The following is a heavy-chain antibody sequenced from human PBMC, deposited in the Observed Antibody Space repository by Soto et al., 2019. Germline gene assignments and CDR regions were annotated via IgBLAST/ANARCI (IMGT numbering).Heavy chain of an antibody. V-gene: IGHV3-74*01. J-gene: IGHJ6*02. CDR2: INSDGSST. CDR3: ARGATEPEYYYYYGMDV. CDR1: GFTFSSYL. D-gene: IGHD1-26*01. Sequence: PGGSLRLSCAASGFTFSSYLMHWVRQSPGKGLVWVSRINSDGSSTSYADSVKGRFTISRDNAKNTLYLQMNSLRAEDTAVYYCARGATEPEYYYYYGMDVWGQGTTVTVSS.